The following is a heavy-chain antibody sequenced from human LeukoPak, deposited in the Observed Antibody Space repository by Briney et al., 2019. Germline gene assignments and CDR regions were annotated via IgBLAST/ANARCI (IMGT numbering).Heavy chain of an antibody. D-gene: IGHD6-13*01. CDR3: AKDLGRSIAAAPRAYFDY. V-gene: IGHV3-23*01. CDR1: TFTFSSYA. Sequence: PGGSLRLSCAASTFTFSSYAMSWVRQAPGKGLEWVSVISGSGSTTYYADSVKGRFTISRDNSKNTLYLQMNSLRAEDTAVYYCAKDLGRSIAAAPRAYFDYWGQGTLVTVSS. CDR2: ISGSGSTT. J-gene: IGHJ4*02.